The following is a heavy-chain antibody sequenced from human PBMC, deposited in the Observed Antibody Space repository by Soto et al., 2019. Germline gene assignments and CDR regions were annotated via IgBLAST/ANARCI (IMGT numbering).Heavy chain of an antibody. CDR3: VYDSSGYYYEEVQYYYYGMDV. D-gene: IGHD3-22*01. CDR2: ISYDGSNK. V-gene: IGHV3-30*14. Sequence: PGGSLRLSCAASGFTFSSYAMHWVRQAPGKGLEWVAVISYDGSNKYYADSVKGRFTISRDNSKNTLYLQMNSLRAEDTAVYYCVYDSSGYYYEEVQYYYYGMDVWGQGTTVTVSS. CDR1: GFTFSSYA. J-gene: IGHJ6*02.